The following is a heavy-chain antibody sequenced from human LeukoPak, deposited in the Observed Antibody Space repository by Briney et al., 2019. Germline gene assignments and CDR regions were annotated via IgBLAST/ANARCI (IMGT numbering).Heavy chain of an antibody. CDR3: AKFGFLWEPHPGEY. D-gene: IGHD1-26*01. CDR1: GLTYSAYY. V-gene: IGHV3-11*03. CDR2: ISNSGSYT. Sequence: PGGSLRLSCAASGLTYSAYYMSWIRQAPGKGLEWISYISNSGSYTYYADSVKGRFTISRDNSKNTLYLQMNSLRAEDTAVYYCAKFGFLWEPHPGEYWGQGTLVTVSS. J-gene: IGHJ4*02.